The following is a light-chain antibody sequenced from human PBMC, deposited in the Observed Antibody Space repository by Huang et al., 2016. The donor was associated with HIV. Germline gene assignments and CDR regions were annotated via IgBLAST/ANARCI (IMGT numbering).Light chain of an antibody. Sequence: DIQMTQSPSSLSASVRNRVTITCRASQAIAKSLAWYQQKPVKAPKLLLYAASRLESGVPSRFSGSGSVTDYTLTISSLQPEDFATYYCQQYHSTPYTFGQGTKLEIK. CDR2: AAS. CDR1: QAIAKS. CDR3: QQYHSTPYT. J-gene: IGKJ2*01. V-gene: IGKV1-NL1*01.